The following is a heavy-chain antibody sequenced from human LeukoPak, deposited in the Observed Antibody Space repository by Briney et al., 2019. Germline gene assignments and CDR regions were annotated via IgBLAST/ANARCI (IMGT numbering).Heavy chain of an antibody. CDR1: GGSFSGYY. CDR2: INHSGST. V-gene: IGHV4-34*01. J-gene: IGHJ6*03. Sequence: ETLSLTCAVYGGSFSGYYWSWIRQPPGKGLEWIGEINHSGSTNYNPSLKSRVTISVDTSKNQFSLKLSSVTAADTAVYYCARGTIGYSSSWYVRYYYYYMDVWGKGTTVTVSS. CDR3: ARGTIGYSSSWYVRYYYYYMDV. D-gene: IGHD6-13*01.